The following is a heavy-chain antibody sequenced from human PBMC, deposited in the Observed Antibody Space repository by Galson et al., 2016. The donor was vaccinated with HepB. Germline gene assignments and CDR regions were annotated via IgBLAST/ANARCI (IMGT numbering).Heavy chain of an antibody. CDR3: ASPGCSGGSCYRTDDY. D-gene: IGHD2-15*01. Sequence: SLRLSCAASGFTFSSYGMHWVRQAPGQGLEWVAVISYDGSNKYYADSVKGRFTISRDNSKNTLYLQMHNLRAEDTAVYYCASPGCSGGSCYRTDDYWGQGTLVTVSS. J-gene: IGHJ4*02. CDR1: GFTFSSYG. V-gene: IGHV3-30*03. CDR2: ISYDGSNK.